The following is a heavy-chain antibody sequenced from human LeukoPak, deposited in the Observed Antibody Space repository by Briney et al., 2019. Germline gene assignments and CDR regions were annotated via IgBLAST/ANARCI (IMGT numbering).Heavy chain of an antibody. CDR2: ISAYNGNT. D-gene: IGHD3-22*01. J-gene: IGHJ4*02. Sequence: WASVKVSCKASGYTFTSYGISWVRQAPGQGLEWMGWISAYNGNTNYAQKFQGRVTMTTDTSTSTAYMELRSLRSDDTAVYYCARDSYYHDSSGYPDYWGQGTLVTVSS. CDR1: GYTFTSYG. V-gene: IGHV1-18*01. CDR3: ARDSYYHDSSGYPDY.